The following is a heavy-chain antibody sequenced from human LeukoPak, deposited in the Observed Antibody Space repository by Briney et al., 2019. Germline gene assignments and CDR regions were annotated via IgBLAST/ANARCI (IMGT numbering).Heavy chain of an antibody. V-gene: IGHV1-2*02. J-gene: IGHJ6*03. CDR2: INPNSGGT. CDR3: ARVPGYYYYYMDV. CDR1: GYTFTGYY. Sequence: ASVKVSCKASGYTFTGYYMHWVRQAPGQGLEWMGWINPNSGGTNYAQKFQGRVTMTRDTSISTAYMELSRLRSDDTAVYYCARVPGYYYYYMDVWGKGTTVTVSS.